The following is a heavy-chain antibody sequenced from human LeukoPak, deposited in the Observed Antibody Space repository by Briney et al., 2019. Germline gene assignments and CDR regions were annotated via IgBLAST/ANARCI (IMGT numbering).Heavy chain of an antibody. Sequence: KPSETLSLTCAVYDGSFSGYYWSWIRQPPGKGLEWIGEINHSGSTNYNPSLKSRVTISVDTSKNQFSLKLSSVTAADTAVYYCARYDYGSGYPGSWLDPWGQGTLVTVSS. CDR2: INHSGST. CDR1: DGSFSGYY. D-gene: IGHD3-10*01. V-gene: IGHV4-34*01. J-gene: IGHJ5*02. CDR3: ARYDYGSGYPGSWLDP.